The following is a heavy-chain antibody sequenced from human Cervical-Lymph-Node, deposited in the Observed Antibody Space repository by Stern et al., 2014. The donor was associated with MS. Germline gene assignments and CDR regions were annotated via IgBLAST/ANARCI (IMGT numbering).Heavy chain of an antibody. Sequence: QLQLQESGPGLVKPSETLSLTCTASNDSISSSDYYWAWIRQSPEKGLEWIGSVYHTTSTYGHPSLTSRVTISIDTTKNQFSLSLNSVTAADTAIYYCARQTFYTTSSVSRYFDVWGRGSLVTVSS. CDR2: VYHTTST. D-gene: IGHD6-6*01. CDR3: ARQTFYTTSSVSRYFDV. J-gene: IGHJ2*01. V-gene: IGHV4-39*01. CDR1: NDSISSSDYY.